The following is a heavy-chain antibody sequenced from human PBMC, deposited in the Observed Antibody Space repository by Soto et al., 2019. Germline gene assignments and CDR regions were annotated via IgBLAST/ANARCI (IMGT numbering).Heavy chain of an antibody. Sequence: PGGSLRLCCAASGFTFRNYAMSWARQAPGKGLEWVSAISGSGGTTHYADSVKGRFTISRDNSKNTLYLQMNSLRVEDTAVYYCAKDRSSTSCYAFDYWGQGSLVTVSS. CDR2: ISGSGGTT. CDR1: GFTFRNYA. J-gene: IGHJ4*02. D-gene: IGHD2-2*01. V-gene: IGHV3-23*01. CDR3: AKDRSSTSCYAFDY.